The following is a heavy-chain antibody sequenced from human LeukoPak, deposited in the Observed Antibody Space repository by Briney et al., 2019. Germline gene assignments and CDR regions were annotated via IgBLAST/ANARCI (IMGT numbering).Heavy chain of an antibody. CDR3: ARARYSSDWILD. CDR1: GGSISSYY. V-gene: IGHV4-59*01. D-gene: IGHD6-19*01. Sequence: SETLSLTCTVSGGSISSYYWSWIRQPPGKGLEWIGYIYYSGSTNYNPSLKSRVTISVDTSKNQFSLKLSSVTAADTAVYYCARARYSSDWILDWGQGTLVTVSS. J-gene: IGHJ1*01. CDR2: IYYSGST.